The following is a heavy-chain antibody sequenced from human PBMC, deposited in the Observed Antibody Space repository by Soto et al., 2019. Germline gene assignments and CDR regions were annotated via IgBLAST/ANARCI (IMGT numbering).Heavy chain of an antibody. CDR2: VSSSGTTM. CDR1: GSTLSDYD. Sequence: QVQLAESGGGLVEPGGYLRISCAASGSTLSDYDMSWIRQSPGKGLEWVSFVSSSGTTMYFADSVKGRFTISRDNAKNSLYLQMNSLRAEDTAVYYCARMGPRAARPSYWGQGTLVTVSS. D-gene: IGHD6-6*01. J-gene: IGHJ4*02. CDR3: ARMGPRAARPSY. V-gene: IGHV3-11*01.